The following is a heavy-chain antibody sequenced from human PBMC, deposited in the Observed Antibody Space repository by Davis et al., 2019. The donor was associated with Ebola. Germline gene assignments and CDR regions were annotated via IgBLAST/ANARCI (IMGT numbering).Heavy chain of an antibody. CDR1: GCTFTSYY. CDR3: ARGPLLWFGEFYYYGMDV. CDR2: INPSGGST. V-gene: IGHV1-46*01. D-gene: IGHD3-10*01. Sequence: AASVKVSCKASGCTFTSYYMHWVRQAPGQGLEWMGIINPSGGSTSYAQKFQGRVTMTRDTSISTAYMELSRLRSDDTAVYYCARGPLLWFGEFYYYGMDVWGQGTTVTVSS. J-gene: IGHJ6*02.